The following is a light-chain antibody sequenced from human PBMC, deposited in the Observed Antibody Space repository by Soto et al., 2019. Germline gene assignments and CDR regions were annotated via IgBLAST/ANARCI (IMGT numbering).Light chain of an antibody. CDR3: QQLNSYPPDYT. CDR1: QGISSY. CDR2: AAS. V-gene: IGKV1-9*01. Sequence: IQLTQSPACLSASVGDRVTLTYRASQGISSYLAWYQQKRGKAPKLLIYAASTLQSGVPSRFSGSGSETDFTFTISSLQPEDFATYYCQQLNSYPPDYTFGQGTKLEIK. J-gene: IGKJ2*01.